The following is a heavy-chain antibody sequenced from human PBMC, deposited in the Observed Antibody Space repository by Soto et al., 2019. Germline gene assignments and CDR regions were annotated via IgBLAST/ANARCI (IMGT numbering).Heavy chain of an antibody. CDR3: ARSIVVVTAADY. V-gene: IGHV1-3*01. J-gene: IGHJ4*02. D-gene: IGHD2-21*02. Sequence: ASVKVSCKASGYTFTIYAMHWVRQAPGQRLEWMGWINAGNGNTKYSQKFQGRVTITRDTSASTAYMELSSLRSDDTAVYYCARSIVVVTAADYWGQGTLVTVSS. CDR1: GYTFTIYA. CDR2: INAGNGNT.